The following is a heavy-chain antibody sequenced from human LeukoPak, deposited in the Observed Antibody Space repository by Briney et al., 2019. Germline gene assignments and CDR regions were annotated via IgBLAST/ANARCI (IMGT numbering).Heavy chain of an antibody. Sequence: PSETLSLTCAVYGGSFSGYYWSWIRQPPGKGLEWIGYIYYSGSTNYNPSLKSRVTISVDTSKNQFSLKLSSVTAADTAVYYCARAISAPAGAFDIWGQGTMVTVSS. CDR1: GGSFSGYY. CDR2: IYYSGST. CDR3: ARAISAPAGAFDI. J-gene: IGHJ3*02. V-gene: IGHV4-59*01.